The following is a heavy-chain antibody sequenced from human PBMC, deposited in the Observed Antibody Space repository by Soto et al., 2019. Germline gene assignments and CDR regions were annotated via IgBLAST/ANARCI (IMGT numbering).Heavy chain of an antibody. CDR3: ARDAYYYDSSGYSDY. D-gene: IGHD3-22*01. V-gene: IGHV1-18*01. J-gene: IGHJ4*02. CDR1: GYTFTSYG. Sequence: QVQLVQSGAEVKQPGASVKVSCKASGYTFTSYGISWVRQAPGQGLEWMGWISAYNGNTNYAQKLQGRVTMTTDTSTSTAYMELRSLRSDDTAVYYCARDAYYYDSSGYSDYWCQGTLVTVSS. CDR2: ISAYNGNT.